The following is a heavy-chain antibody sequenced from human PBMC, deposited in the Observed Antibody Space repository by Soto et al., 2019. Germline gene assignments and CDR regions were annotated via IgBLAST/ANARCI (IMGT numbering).Heavy chain of an antibody. V-gene: IGHV4-34*01. Sequence: LETLSLTCAVYGGSFIGYYWSWIRQPPGKGLEWIGEINHSGSTNYNPSLKSRVTISVDTPKNQFSLKLSSVTAADTAVYYCARGPRYNLKHWFDPWGQGTLVTVSS. CDR1: GGSFIGYY. J-gene: IGHJ5*02. CDR3: ARGPRYNLKHWFDP. D-gene: IGHD1-20*01. CDR2: INHSGST.